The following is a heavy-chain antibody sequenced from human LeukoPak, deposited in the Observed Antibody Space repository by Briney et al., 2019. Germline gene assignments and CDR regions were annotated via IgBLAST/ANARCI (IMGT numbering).Heavy chain of an antibody. V-gene: IGHV3-30-3*02. CDR1: GFTFSSYA. D-gene: IGHD1-26*01. CDR3: AKRLSTNYYYYMDV. Sequence: GGSLRLSCAASGFTFSSYAMHWVRQAPGKGLEWVAVISYDGSNKYYADSVKGRFTISRDNSKNTLYLQMNSLRAEDTALYYCAKRLSTNYYYYMDVWGKGTTVTVSS. J-gene: IGHJ6*03. CDR2: ISYDGSNK.